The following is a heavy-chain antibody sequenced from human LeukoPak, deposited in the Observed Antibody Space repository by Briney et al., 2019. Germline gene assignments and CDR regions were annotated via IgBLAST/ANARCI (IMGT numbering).Heavy chain of an antibody. CDR3: ARESVYYYGSGSYYKSPFFDY. CDR2: IYHSGST. V-gene: IGHV4-38-2*02. J-gene: IGHJ4*02. CDR1: GYSISSGYY. Sequence: SETLSLTCTVSGYSISSGYYWGWTRQPPGKGLEWIGSIYHSGSTYYNPSLKSRVTISVDTSKNQFSLKLSSVTAADTAVYYCARESVYYYGSGSYYKSPFFDYWGQGTLVTVSS. D-gene: IGHD3-10*01.